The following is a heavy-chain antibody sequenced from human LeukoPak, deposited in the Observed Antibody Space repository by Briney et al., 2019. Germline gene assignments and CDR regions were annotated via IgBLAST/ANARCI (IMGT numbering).Heavy chain of an antibody. CDR2: IYYSGST. V-gene: IGHV4-39*07. D-gene: IGHD3-16*01. CDR1: GGSISSSSYY. Sequence: SETLSLTCTVSGGSISSSSYYWGWIRQPPGKGLEWIGSIYYSGSTYYNPSLKSRVTMSVDTSNNQFSLKLNSLTAADTALYYCARRGPGGRAFDIWGQGTKVTVSS. J-gene: IGHJ3*02. CDR3: ARRGPGGRAFDI.